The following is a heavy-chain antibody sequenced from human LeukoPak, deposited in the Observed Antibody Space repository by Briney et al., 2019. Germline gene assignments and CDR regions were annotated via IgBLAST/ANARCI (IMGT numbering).Heavy chain of an antibody. J-gene: IGHJ4*02. Sequence: GGSLRLSCAASGFTVSSNYMSWVRQAPGKGLERVSVIYSGGSTYYADSVKGRFTISRDNSKNTLYLQMNSLRAEDTAVYYCARDRPRGSGSLNFDYWGQGTLVTVSS. V-gene: IGHV3-53*01. CDR3: ARDRPRGSGSLNFDY. D-gene: IGHD3-10*01. CDR1: GFTVSSNY. CDR2: IYSGGST.